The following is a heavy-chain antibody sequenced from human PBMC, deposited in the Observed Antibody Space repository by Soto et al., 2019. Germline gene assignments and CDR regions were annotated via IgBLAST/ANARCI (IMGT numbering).Heavy chain of an antibody. CDR3: AHIPNYYQYNWFDP. D-gene: IGHD3-10*01. J-gene: IGHJ5*02. CDR1: GFSLSTTGVG. Sequence: SGPTLVNPTPTLTLTCTFSGFSLSTTGVGVGWIRQPPGKALECLALIYWDDDKRYSPSLKSRLTITRDTSKNQVVLTMTNMDPVDTATYYCAHIPNYYQYNWFDPWGQGTLVTVSS. CDR2: IYWDDDK. V-gene: IGHV2-5*02.